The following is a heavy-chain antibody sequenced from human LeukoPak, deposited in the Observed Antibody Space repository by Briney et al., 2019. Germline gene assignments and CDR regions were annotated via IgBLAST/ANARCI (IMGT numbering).Heavy chain of an antibody. Sequence: GGSLRLSCAASGFTFSSHWMHWVRQAPGKGLVWVSRINRDGSSTSYADFVKGRLTISRDNAKNTLYLQMNSLRAEDTAVYYCAREIVGAREFDYWGQGTLVTVSS. D-gene: IGHD1-26*01. J-gene: IGHJ4*02. V-gene: IGHV3-74*01. CDR2: INRDGSST. CDR3: AREIVGAREFDY. CDR1: GFTFSSHW.